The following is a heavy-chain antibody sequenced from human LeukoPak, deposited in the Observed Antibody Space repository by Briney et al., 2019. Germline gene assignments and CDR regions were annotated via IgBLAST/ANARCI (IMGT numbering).Heavy chain of an antibody. CDR2: IYYSGST. J-gene: IGHJ4*02. CDR3: ASLPYYDYVWGSYRYFDY. Sequence: SETLSLTCTVPGGSISSSSYYWGWIRQPPGKGLEWIGSIYYSGSTYYNPSLKSRVTISVDTSKNQFSLKLSSVTAADTAVYYCASLPYYDYVWGSYRYFDYWGQGTLVTVSS. D-gene: IGHD3-16*02. V-gene: IGHV4-39*01. CDR1: GGSISSSSYY.